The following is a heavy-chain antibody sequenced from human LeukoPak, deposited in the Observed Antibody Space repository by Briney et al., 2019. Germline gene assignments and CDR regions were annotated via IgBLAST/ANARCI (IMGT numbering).Heavy chain of an antibody. J-gene: IGHJ6*04. D-gene: IGHD2-2*02. Sequence: SETLSLTCAVSGYSISSGYYWGWIRQPPGKGLEWIGEINHSGSTNYNPSLKSRVTISVDTSKNQFSLKLSSVTAADTAVYYCASVLRIVVPAAIGVDVWGKGTTVTVSS. CDR3: ASVLRIVVPAAIGVDV. V-gene: IGHV4-38-2*01. CDR1: GYSISSGYY. CDR2: INHSGST.